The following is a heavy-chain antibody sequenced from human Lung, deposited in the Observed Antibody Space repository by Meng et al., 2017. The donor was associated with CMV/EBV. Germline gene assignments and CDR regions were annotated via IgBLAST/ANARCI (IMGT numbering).Heavy chain of an antibody. CDR1: GFMFSNYP. V-gene: IGHV3-30-3*01. CDR3: ASDLKAAVTSYYYHYGLDF. Sequence: SXKISXAASGFMFSNYPVHWVRQAPAKGLEWVAVISFDGSNKFYAESVKGRFTISRDNSKNTLYLQMNSLRAEDTALYYCASDLKAAVTSYYYHYGLDFWGQGTXVTVAS. D-gene: IGHD6-13*01. J-gene: IGHJ6*02. CDR2: ISFDGSNK.